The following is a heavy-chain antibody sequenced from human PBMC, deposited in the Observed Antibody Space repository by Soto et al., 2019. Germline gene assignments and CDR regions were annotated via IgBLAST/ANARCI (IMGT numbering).Heavy chain of an antibody. CDR3: ARDRKPADYDYVLGSYRYQRSFDY. V-gene: IGHV1-69*01. CDR2: IIPIFGTA. Sequence: QVQLVQSGAEVKKPGSSVKVSCKASGGTFSSYAISWVRQAPGQGLEWMGGIIPIFGTANYAQKFQGRVTITADESQSRAYMELSSLGSEDTAVYYCARDRKPADYDYVLGSYRYQRSFDYWGQGTLVSVSS. D-gene: IGHD3-16*02. CDR1: GGTFSSYA. J-gene: IGHJ4*02.